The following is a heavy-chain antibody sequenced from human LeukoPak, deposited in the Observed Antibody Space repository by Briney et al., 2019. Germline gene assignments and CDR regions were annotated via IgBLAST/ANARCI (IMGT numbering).Heavy chain of an antibody. J-gene: IGHJ4*02. CDR3: AKDRAHWGRSYFDY. CDR2: ISYDGSNK. V-gene: IGHV3-30*18. CDR1: GFTFSNYG. Sequence: GGSLRLSCAASGFTFSNYGMHWVRQAPGKGLEWVAVISYDGSNKYYADSVKGRFTISRDNSKNTLYLQMNSLRAEDTAVYYCAKDRAHWGRSYFDYWGQGTLVTVSS. D-gene: IGHD7-27*01.